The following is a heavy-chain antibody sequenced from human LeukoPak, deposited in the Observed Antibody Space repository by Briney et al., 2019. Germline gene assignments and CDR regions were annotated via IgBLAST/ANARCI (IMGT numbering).Heavy chain of an antibody. CDR3: ARPTEGDYGDYFDY. CDR2: IYTSGST. V-gene: IGHV4-4*09. J-gene: IGHJ4*02. Sequence: SETLSLTCTVSGGSISTYYWTWIRQPPGKGLEWIGNIYTSGSTNYIPSLKSRVTISVETSKNHFSLRLRSVTAADTAVYYCARPTEGDYGDYFDYWGQGTLVTVSS. CDR1: GGSISTYY. D-gene: IGHD4-17*01.